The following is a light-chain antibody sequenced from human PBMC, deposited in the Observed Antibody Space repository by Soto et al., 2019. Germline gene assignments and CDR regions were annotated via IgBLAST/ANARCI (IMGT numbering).Light chain of an antibody. J-gene: IGKJ1*01. Sequence: EIVLTQSPGTLSLSPGERATLSCRASQSVSSAYLAWYQHKPGQAPRLLIFATSRRATDIPDRFSGSGSGTDFTLAIRRLEPEDFAVYYCHQFGYSPRTFGQGTKVDIK. CDR2: ATS. V-gene: IGKV3-20*01. CDR3: HQFGYSPRT. CDR1: QSVSSAY.